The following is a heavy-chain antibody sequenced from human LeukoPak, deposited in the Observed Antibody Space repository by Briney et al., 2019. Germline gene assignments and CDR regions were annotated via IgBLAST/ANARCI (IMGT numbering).Heavy chain of an antibody. Sequence: GGSLRLSCAASGFTFSSYAMSWVRQAPGKGLEWVAVISYDGSNKYYADSVKGRFTISRDNSKNTLYLQMNSLRAEDTAVYYCAGRIAVAGTRFDPWGQGTLVTVSS. J-gene: IGHJ5*02. D-gene: IGHD6-19*01. CDR1: GFTFSSYA. CDR2: ISYDGSNK. V-gene: IGHV3-30-3*01. CDR3: AGRIAVAGTRFDP.